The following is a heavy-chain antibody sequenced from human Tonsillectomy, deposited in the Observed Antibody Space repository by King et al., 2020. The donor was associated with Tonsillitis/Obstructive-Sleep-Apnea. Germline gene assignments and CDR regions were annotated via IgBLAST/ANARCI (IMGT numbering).Heavy chain of an antibody. CDR2: IYYSGST. V-gene: IGHV4-59*08. Sequence: VQLQESGPGLVKPSETLSLTCTVPGGSISSYYWSWIRQPPGKGLEWIGYIYYSGSTNSNPSHKSRVTISVDTSKNQFSLKLSSVTAADTAVYYCARVPTGLYYYYYMDVWGKGTTVTVSS. J-gene: IGHJ6*03. D-gene: IGHD3-9*01. CDR3: ARVPTGLYYYYYMDV. CDR1: GGSISSYY.